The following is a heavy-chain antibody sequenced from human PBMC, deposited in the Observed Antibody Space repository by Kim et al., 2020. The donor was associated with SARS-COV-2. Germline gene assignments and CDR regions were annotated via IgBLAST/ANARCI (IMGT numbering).Heavy chain of an antibody. D-gene: IGHD6-13*01. Sequence: GGSLRLSCTASGFTFSGSAMHWVRQASGKGLEWAGRIKSKADNYATAYAASVRGRVTISRDDSKNTAYLHMNSLKTEDTAMYFCTRLGSSIYKFDYWGQGTLVTVSS. J-gene: IGHJ4*02. CDR3: TRLGSSIYKFDY. CDR2: IKSKADNYAT. V-gene: IGHV3-73*01. CDR1: GFTFSGSA.